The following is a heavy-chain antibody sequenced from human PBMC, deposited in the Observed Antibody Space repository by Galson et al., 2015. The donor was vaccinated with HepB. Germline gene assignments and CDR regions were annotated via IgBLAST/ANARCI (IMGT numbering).Heavy chain of an antibody. V-gene: IGHV4-4*09. J-gene: IGHJ4*02. Sequence: ETLSLTCDVSGGSINTYYWNWIRQPPGKGLEWIGYIYGSGNINYNPSLNSRVSISLDTTKKQFSLNLTSLTAADTAVYYCARRNSIWSTLDYWGQGTLVTVST. CDR1: GGSINTYY. D-gene: IGHD4-23*01. CDR2: IYGSGNI. CDR3: ARRNSIWSTLDY.